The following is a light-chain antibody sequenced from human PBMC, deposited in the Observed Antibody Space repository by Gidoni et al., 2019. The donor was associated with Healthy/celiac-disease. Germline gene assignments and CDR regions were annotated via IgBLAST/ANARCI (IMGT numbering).Light chain of an antibody. V-gene: IGKV4-1*01. CDR2: WAS. CDR3: QQYYSTPRT. CDR1: QSVLYSSNNKNY. Sequence: DIVITPSPASLAVSLGERATIHCKSSQSVLYSSNNKNYLAWYQQKPGQPPKLLIYWASTRESGVPDGFSGSGSGKDFTLTISSLQAEDVAVYYCQQYYSTPRTFGQGTKVEIK. J-gene: IGKJ1*01.